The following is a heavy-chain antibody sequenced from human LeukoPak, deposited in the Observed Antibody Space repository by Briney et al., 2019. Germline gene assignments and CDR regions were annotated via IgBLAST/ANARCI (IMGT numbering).Heavy chain of an antibody. J-gene: IGHJ6*02. V-gene: IGHV4-34*01. D-gene: IGHD2-2*02. Sequence: KSSETLSLTCAVYGGSFSGYYWSWIRQPPGKGLEWIGEINHSGSTNYSPSLKSRVTISVDTSKNQFSLKLSSVTAADTAVYYCARDHCSSTSCYTGAYYYYGMDVWGQGPTVTVSS. CDR2: INHSGST. CDR3: ARDHCSSTSCYTGAYYYYGMDV. CDR1: GGSFSGYY.